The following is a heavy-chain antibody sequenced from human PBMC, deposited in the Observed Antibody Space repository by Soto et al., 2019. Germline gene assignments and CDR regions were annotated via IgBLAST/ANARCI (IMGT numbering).Heavy chain of an antibody. D-gene: IGHD3-3*01. J-gene: IGHJ3*02. V-gene: IGHV1-2*02. Sequence: QLHLVQSGAVVKKPGASVTVSCSASGYPVTAYYMHWVRQAPGRGLEWMEGINPATGAAKYTQTFLGGVTLPREAPQGTVFMELSGLTSEATAVFYCARGGGVGVAGSAAFDMWGQGTLVTVSS. CDR3: ARGGGVGVAGSAAFDM. CDR2: INPATGAA. CDR1: GYPVTAYY.